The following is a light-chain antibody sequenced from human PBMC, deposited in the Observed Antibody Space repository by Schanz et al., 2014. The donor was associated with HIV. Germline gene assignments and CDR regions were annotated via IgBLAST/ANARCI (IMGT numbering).Light chain of an antibody. V-gene: IGLV2-14*03. CDR2: DVT. Sequence: QSALTQPASVSGSPGQSITISCTGTSSDVGSSNYLSWYQQHPGKAPQLMIYDVTNRPSGVSTRFSGSKSGNTASLTISGLQAEDEADYYCSSYTSSSTWVFGGGTKLTVL. CDR3: SSYTSSSTWV. CDR1: SSDVGSSNY. J-gene: IGLJ3*02.